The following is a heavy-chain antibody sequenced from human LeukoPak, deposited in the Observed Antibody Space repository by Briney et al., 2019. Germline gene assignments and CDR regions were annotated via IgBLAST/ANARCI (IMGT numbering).Heavy chain of an antibody. J-gene: IGHJ6*02. D-gene: IGHD2-15*01. CDR2: ISGSGGNT. Sequence: GGSLRLSCAASGFTFSTHAMTWVRQVPGKGLEWVSAISGSGGNTYHADYVKGRFTISRDNSKNTLFLQMNSLRAEDTAVYYCAKDDDLVVPRGVSYGMDVWGQGTTVTVSS. CDR1: GFTFSTHA. V-gene: IGHV3-23*01. CDR3: AKDDDLVVPRGVSYGMDV.